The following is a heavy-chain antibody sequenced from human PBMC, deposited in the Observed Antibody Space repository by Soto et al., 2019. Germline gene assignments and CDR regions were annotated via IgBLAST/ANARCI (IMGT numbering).Heavy chain of an antibody. V-gene: IGHV1-2*02. J-gene: IGHJ4*01. CDR1: GYTFIGYY. CDR3: ARVMAYEQQLVPFDY. D-gene: IGHD6-13*01. CDR2: VNPHTGGT. Sequence: QVQLVQSGAEVKKPGASVKVSCKTSGYTFIGYYLNWVRQDPGQGLEWMGWVNPHTGGTHYAKKFDGRVIMTRATSTYTAYMSLSGLKFDDTATYFCARVMAYEQQLVPFDYWGHVNLVTVSS.